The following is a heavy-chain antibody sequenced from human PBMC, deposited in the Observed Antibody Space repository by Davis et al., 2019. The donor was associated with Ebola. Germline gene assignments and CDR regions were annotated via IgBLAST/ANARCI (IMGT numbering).Heavy chain of an antibody. D-gene: IGHD2-15*01. CDR1: GGSFSGYY. Sequence: MPSETLSLTCAVYGGSFSGYYWSWSRQPPGKGLEVIGEINHSGSTNYNPSLKSRGTISVDTSKNQFSLKLSSVTAADTAVYYCARFPVVYYYYYGMDVWGQGTTVTVSS. V-gene: IGHV4-34*01. CDR2: INHSGST. J-gene: IGHJ6*02. CDR3: ARFPVVYYYYYGMDV.